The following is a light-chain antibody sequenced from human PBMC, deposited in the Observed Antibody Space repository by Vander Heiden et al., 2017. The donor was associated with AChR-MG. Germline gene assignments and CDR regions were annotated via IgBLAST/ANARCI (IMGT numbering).Light chain of an antibody. V-gene: IGLV1-47*02. CDR2: VNN. CDR3: ASWDDSLSGLYVV. J-gene: IGLJ2*01. CDR1: SSNIGNNH. Sequence: QSVLTPPPSASATPGPTVPISCSGSSSNIGNNHVYCYQQVSGTAPKPLIFVNNLRPSGLPDRFAGSKAGTSASLAISGLRSEDETDYYCASWDDSLSGLYVVFGGGTKLTVL.